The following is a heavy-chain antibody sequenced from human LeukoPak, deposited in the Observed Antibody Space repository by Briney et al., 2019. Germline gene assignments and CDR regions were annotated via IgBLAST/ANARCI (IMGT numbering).Heavy chain of an antibody. CDR3: ARHIRRDSYNVVFAY. Sequence: GESLKISCRASGYSFTNYWIGWVRQIPGKGLELMGIIRPGDSDTRYSPSFQDQVIISVDKSISTAYVQWSSLKASDTAMYYCARHIRRDSYNVVFAYWGQGTLVTVSS. V-gene: IGHV5-51*01. CDR1: GYSFTNYW. J-gene: IGHJ4*02. D-gene: IGHD5-24*01. CDR2: IRPGDSDT.